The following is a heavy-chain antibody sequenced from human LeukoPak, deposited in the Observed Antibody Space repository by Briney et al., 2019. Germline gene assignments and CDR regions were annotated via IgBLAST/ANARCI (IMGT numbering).Heavy chain of an antibody. CDR2: IYTSGST. V-gene: IGHV4-4*07. D-gene: IGHD4-17*01. Sequence: SETLSLTCTVSGGSISSYYWSWIRQPAGKGLEWIGRIYTSGSTNYNPSLKSRVTMSVDTPKNQFSLKLSSVTAADTAVYYCARDRATVTTKNYYYGMDVWGQGTTVTVSS. CDR3: ARDRATVTTKNYYYGMDV. CDR1: GGSISSYY. J-gene: IGHJ6*02.